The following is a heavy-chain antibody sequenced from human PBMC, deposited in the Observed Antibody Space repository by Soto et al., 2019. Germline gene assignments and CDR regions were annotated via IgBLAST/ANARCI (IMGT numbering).Heavy chain of an antibody. D-gene: IGHD4-17*01. J-gene: IGHJ6*02. V-gene: IGHV2-26*01. CDR2: IFSDNER. CDR1: GFSLTTGKMG. CDR3: ARMHVDSYQFYYAMDV. Sequence: GSGPTLVNPTETLTLTCTVSGFSLTTGKMGVSWIRQPPGTALELLAHIFSDNERSYSTSLQGRLTISKDTSGSQVVLSMTNVDPVDAATYYCARMHVDSYQFYYAMDVWAQGTTVTVSS.